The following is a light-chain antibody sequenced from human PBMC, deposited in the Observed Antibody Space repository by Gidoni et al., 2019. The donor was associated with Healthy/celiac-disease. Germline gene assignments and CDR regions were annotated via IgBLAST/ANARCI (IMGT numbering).Light chain of an antibody. J-gene: IGKJ1*01. CDR3: QQSYSTPRA. Sequence: DIQMTQSPSSLSASVRDRVTITGRASQSISSCLNWYQQKPGNAPKLLIYAASSLQSGVPSRFSGSGSGTDFTLTISSLQPEDFATYYCQQSYSTPRAFGQGTKVEIK. CDR2: AAS. CDR1: QSISSC. V-gene: IGKV1-39*01.